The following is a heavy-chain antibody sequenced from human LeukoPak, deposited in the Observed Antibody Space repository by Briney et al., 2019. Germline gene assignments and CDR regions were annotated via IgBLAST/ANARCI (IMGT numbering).Heavy chain of an antibody. Sequence: GASVKVSCTASGYTFTGYYMHWVRQAPGQGLEWMGWINPNSGGTNYAQKFQGRVTMTRDTSISTAYMELSRLRSDDTAVYYCARYDYVWGSYPYWGQGTLVTVSS. V-gene: IGHV1-2*02. CDR1: GYTFTGYY. D-gene: IGHD3-16*02. CDR3: ARYDYVWGSYPY. J-gene: IGHJ4*02. CDR2: INPNSGGT.